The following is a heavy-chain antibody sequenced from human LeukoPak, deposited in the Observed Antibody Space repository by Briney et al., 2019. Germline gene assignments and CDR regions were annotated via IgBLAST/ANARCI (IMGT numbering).Heavy chain of an antibody. D-gene: IGHD6-13*01. CDR2: IYYSGST. V-gene: IGHV4-39*07. CDR3: ARDGRAGSYYYYMDV. CDR1: GGSISSSSYY. Sequence: SETLSLTCTVSGGSISSSSYYWGWIRQPPGKGLEWIGSIYYSGSTYYNPSLKSRVTISVDPSKNQFSLKLSSVTAADTAVYYCARDGRAGSYYYYMDVWGKGTTVTVSS. J-gene: IGHJ6*03.